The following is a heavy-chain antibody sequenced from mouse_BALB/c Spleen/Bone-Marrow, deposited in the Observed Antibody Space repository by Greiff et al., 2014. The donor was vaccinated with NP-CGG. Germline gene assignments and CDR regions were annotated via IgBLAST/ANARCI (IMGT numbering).Heavy chain of an antibody. Sequence: QVQLQQPGPGLVQPSQSLSITCTVSGFPLTSYGVHWVRQSPGKGLEWLGVIWRGGSTDYNAAFMSRLSITKDNSKSQVFFKMNSLQADDTAIYYCAKIGTTTGAMDYWGQGTSVTVSS. V-gene: IGHV2-5*01. D-gene: IGHD2-14*01. J-gene: IGHJ4*01. CDR3: AKIGTTTGAMDY. CDR2: IWRGGST. CDR1: GFPLTSYG.